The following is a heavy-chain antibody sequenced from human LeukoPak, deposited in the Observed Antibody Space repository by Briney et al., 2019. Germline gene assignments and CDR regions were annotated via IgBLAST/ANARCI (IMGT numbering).Heavy chain of an antibody. CDR2: IYYSGST. CDR3: ARVDPDSSSTLEVFDY. V-gene: IGHV4-59*13. J-gene: IGHJ4*02. Sequence: PSETLSLTCTVSGGSISSYYWSWIRQPPGEGLEWIGYIYYSGSTNYNTSLKSRVTISVDTSKNQFSLKLSSVTAADTAVYYCARVDPDSSSTLEVFDYWGQGTLVTVSP. D-gene: IGHD6-6*01. CDR1: GGSISSYY.